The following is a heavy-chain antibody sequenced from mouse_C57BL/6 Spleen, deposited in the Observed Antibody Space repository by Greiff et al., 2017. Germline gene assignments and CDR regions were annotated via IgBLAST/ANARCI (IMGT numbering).Heavy chain of an antibody. V-gene: IGHV5-6*01. Sequence: EVMLVESGGDLVKPGGSLKLSCAASGFTFSSYRMSWVRQTPDKRLAWVATISSGGSYTYYPDNVKGRFTISRDNAKNTLYLQMSSLKSEDTAMYYCARRENGNYFDYWGQGTTLTVSS. CDR3: ARRENGNYFDY. CDR2: ISSGGSYT. J-gene: IGHJ2*01. CDR1: GFTFSSYR. D-gene: IGHD1-3*01.